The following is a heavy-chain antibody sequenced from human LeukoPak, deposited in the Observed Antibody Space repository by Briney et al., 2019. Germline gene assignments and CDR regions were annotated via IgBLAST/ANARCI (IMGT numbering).Heavy chain of an antibody. Sequence: YYADSVKGRFTISGDNAKNSVYLQMNSLRAEDTAVYYCARDSGDYWGQGTLVTVSS. CDR3: ARDSGDY. D-gene: IGHD1-26*01. V-gene: IGHV3-21*01. J-gene: IGHJ4*02.